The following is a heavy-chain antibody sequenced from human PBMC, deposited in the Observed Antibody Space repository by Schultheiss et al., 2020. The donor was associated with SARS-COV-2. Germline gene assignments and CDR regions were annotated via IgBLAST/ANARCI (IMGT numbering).Heavy chain of an antibody. Sequence: GGSLRLSCAASGFTVSSNYMSWVRQAPGKGLEWVSGISWNSGSIGYADSVKGRFTISRDNAKNSLYLQMNSLRAEDTAVYYCARVYSSSSGRALDYWGQGTLVTVSS. CDR2: ISWNSGSI. CDR3: ARVYSSSSGRALDY. J-gene: IGHJ4*02. V-gene: IGHV3-48*04. D-gene: IGHD6-6*01. CDR1: GFTVSSNY.